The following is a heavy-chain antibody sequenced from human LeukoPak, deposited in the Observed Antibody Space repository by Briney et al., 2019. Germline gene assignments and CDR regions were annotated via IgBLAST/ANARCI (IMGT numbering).Heavy chain of an antibody. CDR3: AKHLRFLEWFFDY. D-gene: IGHD3-3*01. Sequence: GGSLRLSCAASGFTFSSYWMSWVRQAPVKGLEWVANIKQDGSEKYYVDSVKGRFTISRDNSKNTLYLQMNSLRGEDTAIYYCAKHLRFLEWFFDYWGQGSLVTVSS. CDR2: IKQDGSEK. J-gene: IGHJ4*02. V-gene: IGHV3-7*03. CDR1: GFTFSSYW.